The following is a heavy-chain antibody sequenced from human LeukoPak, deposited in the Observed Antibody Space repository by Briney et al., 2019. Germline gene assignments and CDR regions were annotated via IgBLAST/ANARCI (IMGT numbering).Heavy chain of an antibody. J-gene: IGHJ4*02. Sequence: SETLSLTCTVSGGSISSGGYYWSWIRQPPGKGLEWIGYIYHSGSTYYNPSLKSRVTISVDRSKNQFSLKLSSVTAADTAVYYCARDDVGDGPNDYWGQGTLVTVSS. CDR2: IYHSGST. V-gene: IGHV4-30-2*01. D-gene: IGHD3-16*01. CDR3: ARDDVGDGPNDY. CDR1: GGSISSGGYY.